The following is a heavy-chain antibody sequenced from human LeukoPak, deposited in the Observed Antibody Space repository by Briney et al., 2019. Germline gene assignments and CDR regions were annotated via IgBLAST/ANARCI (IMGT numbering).Heavy chain of an antibody. Sequence: GGSLRLSCTASGFTVSNNYMGWVRQAPAKGLEWVSSISSSSSYIYYADSVKGRFTISRDNAKNSLYLQMNSLRAEDTAVYYCAREVGATGHDAFDIWGQGTMVTVSS. J-gene: IGHJ3*02. CDR2: ISSSSSYI. D-gene: IGHD1-26*01. CDR3: AREVGATGHDAFDI. CDR1: GFTVSNNY. V-gene: IGHV3-21*01.